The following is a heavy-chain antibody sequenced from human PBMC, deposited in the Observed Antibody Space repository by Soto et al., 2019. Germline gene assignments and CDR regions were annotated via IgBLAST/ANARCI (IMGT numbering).Heavy chain of an antibody. CDR3: ARGRFLTTEHYYYYYGMDV. V-gene: IGHV1-3*01. CDR2: INAGNGNT. J-gene: IGHJ6*02. D-gene: IGHD3-3*01. Sequence: QVQLVQSGAEVKKPGASVKVSCKASGYTFTSYAMHWVRQAPGQRLEWMGWINAGNGNTKYSQKFQGRVTITRDTSESTAYMELSSLRSEDTAVYYCARGRFLTTEHYYYYYGMDVWGQGTTVTVSS. CDR1: GYTFTSYA.